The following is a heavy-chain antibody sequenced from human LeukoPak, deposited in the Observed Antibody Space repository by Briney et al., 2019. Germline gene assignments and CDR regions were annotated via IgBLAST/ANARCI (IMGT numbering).Heavy chain of an antibody. J-gene: IGHJ4*02. V-gene: IGHV4-4*09. CDR3: ARAGSGGTQYYFDY. D-gene: IGHD2-15*01. CDR1: GGSTSNYY. Sequence: SETLSLTCSVSGGSTSNYYWSWIRQPPGKGLEWIGYIYPSGSTNYNPSLKSRVTISADTSKNQFSLKLSSVTAADTAVYYCARAGSGGTQYYFDYWGQGTLVTVSS. CDR2: IYPSGST.